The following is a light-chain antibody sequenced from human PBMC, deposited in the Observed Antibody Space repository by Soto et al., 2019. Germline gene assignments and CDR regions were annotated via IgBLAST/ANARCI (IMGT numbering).Light chain of an antibody. CDR3: QQRSNWPLT. V-gene: IGKV3-11*01. CDR1: QSVSNY. CDR2: DAS. J-gene: IGKJ4*01. Sequence: EIVLIQSPATLSLSPGEGATLSCRASQSVSNYLAWYQQKPGQAPRLLIYDASKRATGIPARFSGSGSGTDFTLTIGSLEPEDFAVYYCQQRSNWPLTFGGGTRWISN.